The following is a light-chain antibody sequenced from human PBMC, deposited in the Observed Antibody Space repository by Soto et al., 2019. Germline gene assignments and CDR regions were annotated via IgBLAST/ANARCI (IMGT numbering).Light chain of an antibody. Sequence: EIVLTQSPGTLSLSPGERATLSCRASQGVTSYYLAWYQQKPGQAPRLLIHGASSRATGIPDRFSGSGSGTDFTLTISRLEPEDFAVYHCQQYSSSPLTFGGGTKVDIK. CDR2: GAS. V-gene: IGKV3-20*01. CDR3: QQYSSSPLT. J-gene: IGKJ4*01. CDR1: QGVTSYY.